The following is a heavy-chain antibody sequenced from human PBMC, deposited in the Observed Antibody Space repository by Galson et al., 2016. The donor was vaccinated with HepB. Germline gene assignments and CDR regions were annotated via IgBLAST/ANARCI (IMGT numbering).Heavy chain of an antibody. D-gene: IGHD6-13*01. CDR2: IKSKTDGGTT. J-gene: IGHJ4*02. CDR3: ITAASGLEY. Sequence: VRQAPGKGLEWVGRIKSKTDGGTTDYAAPVKGRFTISRDDSKNTLYMQMNSLKSEDAAVYYCITAASGLEYWGQGTRVTVSS. V-gene: IGHV3-15*01.